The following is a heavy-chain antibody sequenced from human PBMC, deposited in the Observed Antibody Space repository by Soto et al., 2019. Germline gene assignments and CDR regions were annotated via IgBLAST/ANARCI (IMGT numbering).Heavy chain of an antibody. CDR1: GFIFRSYA. V-gene: IGHV3-23*01. CDR3: AKVIWSSATGY. D-gene: IGHD2-15*01. J-gene: IGHJ1*01. Sequence: GGSLRLSCAASGFIFRSYALSWVRQAPGKGLEWVAVISGDGAVTYYPDSVKGRFTILRDNSKNMLYLQMSSLRAEDTAVYYCAKVIWSSATGYWGQGTLVTVSS. CDR2: ISGDGAVT.